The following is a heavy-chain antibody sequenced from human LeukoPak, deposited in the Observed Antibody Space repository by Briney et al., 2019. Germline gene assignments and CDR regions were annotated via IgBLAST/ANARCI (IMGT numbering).Heavy chain of an antibody. V-gene: IGHV3-30*02. CDR2: IRYDGSNK. CDR1: EFSVGSNY. D-gene: IGHD1-1*01. J-gene: IGHJ4*02. CDR3: AKGPRALEHSTHRFDS. Sequence: GGSLRPSCAASEFSVGSNYMTWVRQAPGKGLEWVAFIRYDGSNKYYADSVKGRFTISRDNSKNTLYLHMNTLRAEDTALYYCAKGPRALEHSTHRFDSWGQGTLVTVSS.